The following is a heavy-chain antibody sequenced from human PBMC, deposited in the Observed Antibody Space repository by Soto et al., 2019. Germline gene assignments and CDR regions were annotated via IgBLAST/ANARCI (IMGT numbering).Heavy chain of an antibody. J-gene: IGHJ1*01. CDR3: ARGGSTWSAEYYQH. Sequence: QVPLVQSGAEVKKPGASVKVSCKTSGYTFTNYGITWVRQAPGQGPQWMGWISCYNGDTLYAQTLQGRVTMTADSSTSTAYMELRSPRSDDTAVYYCARGGSTWSAEYYQHWGQGTVVIVS. CDR2: ISCYNGDT. V-gene: IGHV1-18*01. CDR1: GYTFTNYG. D-gene: IGHD6-13*01.